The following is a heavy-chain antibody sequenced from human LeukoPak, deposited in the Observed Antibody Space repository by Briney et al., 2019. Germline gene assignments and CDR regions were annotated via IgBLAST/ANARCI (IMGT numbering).Heavy chain of an antibody. J-gene: IGHJ3*02. V-gene: IGHV3-30*18. D-gene: IGHD3-22*01. CDR3: AKDSFGSGYYYLDAFDI. CDR1: GFTFSSYG. Sequence: PGGSLRLSCAASGFTFSSYGMHWVRQAPGKGLEWVAVISYDGSNKYYADSVKGRFTISRDNSKNTLYLQMNSLRAEDTAVYYCAKDSFGSGYYYLDAFDIWGQGTMVTVSS. CDR2: ISYDGSNK.